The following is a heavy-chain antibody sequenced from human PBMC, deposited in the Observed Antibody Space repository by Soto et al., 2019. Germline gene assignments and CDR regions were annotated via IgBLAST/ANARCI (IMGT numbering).Heavy chain of an antibody. CDR1: GGSISSDSYY. D-gene: IGHD3-10*01. J-gene: IGHJ5*02. Sequence: PSETLSLTCTVSGGSISSDSYYWGWIRQSPEKGLEWIASISYSGSTYYNPSLKSRVTISVDTSKNQFSLKLSSVTAADTAVYYCARHSYYYGSTYGCWLDPWGQGTLVTVSS. V-gene: IGHV4-39*01. CDR2: ISYSGST. CDR3: ARHSYYYGSTYGCWLDP.